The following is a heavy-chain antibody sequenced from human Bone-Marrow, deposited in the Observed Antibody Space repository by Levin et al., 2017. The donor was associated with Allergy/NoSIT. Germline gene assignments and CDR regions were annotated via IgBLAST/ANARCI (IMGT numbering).Heavy chain of an antibody. J-gene: IGHJ4*02. CDR2: IYPGDSDT. V-gene: IGHV5-51*01. CDR1: GYSFNNYW. Sequence: RGESLKISCKGSGYSFNNYWIGWVRQMPGKGLEWMGIIYPGDSDTRYSPSFQGQVTISADKSISTAYLEWGSLKASDTAIYFCARREGYIDYWGQGTLVTVAS. CDR3: ARREGYIDY.